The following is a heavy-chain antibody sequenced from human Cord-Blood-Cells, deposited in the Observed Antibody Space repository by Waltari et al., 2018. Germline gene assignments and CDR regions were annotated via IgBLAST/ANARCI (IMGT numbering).Heavy chain of an antibody. Sequence: QVQLVQSGAEVKKPGASVKVSCKASGYTFTSYGISWVRQAPGQGLEWMGWISADNGNTNYAQKLQGRVTMTTDTSTSTAYMGLRSLRADDTAVYYCAEVVPAANWFDPWGQGTLVTVSS. D-gene: IGHD2-2*01. J-gene: IGHJ5*02. CDR2: ISADNGNT. CDR3: AEVVPAANWFDP. CDR1: GYTFTSYG. V-gene: IGHV1-18*01.